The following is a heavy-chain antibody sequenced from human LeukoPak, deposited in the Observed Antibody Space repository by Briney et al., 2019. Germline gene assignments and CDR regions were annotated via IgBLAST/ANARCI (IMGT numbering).Heavy chain of an antibody. Sequence: SETLSLTFAVSGGSISTDYWSWIRQPPGKGLDWIGYVSFGGGTNYNPSLKGRVITSADTSKNQFSLNLTSVTAADTAVYYCVRASVERGGPFDIWGKGKMVTVSS. CDR1: GGSISTDY. CDR2: VSFGGGT. CDR3: VRASVERGGPFDI. J-gene: IGHJ3*02. V-gene: IGHV4-59*01. D-gene: IGHD2-15*01.